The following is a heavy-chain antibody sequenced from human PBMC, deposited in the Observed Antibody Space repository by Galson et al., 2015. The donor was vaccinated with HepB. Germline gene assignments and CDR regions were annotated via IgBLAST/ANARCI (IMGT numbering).Heavy chain of an antibody. CDR1: GGSISSGDYY. J-gene: IGHJ4*02. CDR3: AGGGRRYGSGGVDY. CDR2: IYYSGST. D-gene: IGHD3-10*01. V-gene: IGHV4-30-4*01. Sequence: TLSLTCTVSGGSISSGDYYWSWIRQPPGKGLEWIGYIYYSGSTYYNPSLKSRVTISVDTSKNQFSPKLSSVTAADTAVYYCAGGGRRYGSGGVDYWGQGTLVTVSS.